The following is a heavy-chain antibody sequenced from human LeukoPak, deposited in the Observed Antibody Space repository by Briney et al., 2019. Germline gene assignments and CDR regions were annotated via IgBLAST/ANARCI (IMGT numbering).Heavy chain of an antibody. D-gene: IGHD3-3*01. CDR3: ASATYDFWSGYYGTYYFDY. CDR1: GGSISSGGYY. J-gene: IGHJ4*02. Sequence: PSQTLSLTCTVSGGSISSGGYYWSWIRQHPGKGLEWIGYIYYSGSTYYNPSLKSRVTISVGTSKNQFSLKLSSVTAADTAVYYCASATYDFWSGYYGTYYFDYWGQGTLVTVSS. V-gene: IGHV4-31*03. CDR2: IYYSGST.